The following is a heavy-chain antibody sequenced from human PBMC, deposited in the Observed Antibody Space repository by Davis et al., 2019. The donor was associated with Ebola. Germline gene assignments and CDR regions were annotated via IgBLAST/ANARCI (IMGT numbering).Heavy chain of an antibody. Sequence: GESLKISCAASGFTLSSYSVSWVRQAPGKGLEWLAYISGRRNTVFYADSVKGRFTISRDNAKNSLYLQMNSLRAEDTAVYYCVRDPALVVTGGGWFFGLWGRGTLVTVSS. D-gene: IGHD2-21*02. CDR3: VRDPALVVTGGGWFFGL. CDR1: GFTLSSYS. CDR2: ISGRRNTV. J-gene: IGHJ2*01. V-gene: IGHV3-48*01.